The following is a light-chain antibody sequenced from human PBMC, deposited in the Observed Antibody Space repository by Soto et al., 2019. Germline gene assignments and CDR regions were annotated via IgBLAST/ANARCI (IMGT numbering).Light chain of an antibody. J-gene: IGLJ1*01. Sequence: QSALTQPASVSGSPGQSITISCTGTISDVGGYNFVSWYQQYPGKAPKLMICDVSNRPSGVSNRFSGSKSGNTASLTISGLQAEHEADYYCSSFTGSNYVFGTGTKLTVL. CDR3: SSFTGSNYV. V-gene: IGLV2-14*03. CDR1: ISDVGGYNF. CDR2: DVS.